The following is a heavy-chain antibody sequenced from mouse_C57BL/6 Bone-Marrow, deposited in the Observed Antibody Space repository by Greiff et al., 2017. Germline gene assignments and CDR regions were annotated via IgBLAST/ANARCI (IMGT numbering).Heavy chain of an antibody. J-gene: IGHJ4*01. V-gene: IGHV1-76*01. CDR1: GYTFTDYY. CDR2: IYPGSGNT. D-gene: IGHD2-4*01. CDR3: ARGGPYDYDGNYAMDY. Sequence: QVQLKESGAELVRPGASVKLSCKASGYTFTDYYINWVKQRPGQGLEWIARIYPGSGNTYYNEKFKGKATLTAEKSSSTAYMQLSSLTSEDSAVYFCARGGPYDYDGNYAMDYWGQGTSVTVSS.